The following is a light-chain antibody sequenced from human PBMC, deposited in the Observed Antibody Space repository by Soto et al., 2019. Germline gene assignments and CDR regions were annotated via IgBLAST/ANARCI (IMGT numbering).Light chain of an antibody. J-gene: IGLJ2*01. Sequence: QPLLTQSPSASASLGASVKLTCTLSSGHSTYSIAWHQQQPEKGPRYLMVLNNDGSHSKGDGIPDRFSGSSSGAERYLTISSLQSEDEADYYCQTWGTGIRVFGGGTKLTVL. CDR3: QTWGTGIRV. CDR2: LNNDGSH. V-gene: IGLV4-69*01. CDR1: SGHSTYS.